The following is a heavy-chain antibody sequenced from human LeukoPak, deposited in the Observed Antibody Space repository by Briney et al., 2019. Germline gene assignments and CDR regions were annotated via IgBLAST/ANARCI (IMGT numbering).Heavy chain of an antibody. CDR2: INWNGGRT. CDR3: ARNFGGGDSSGPYY. CDR1: GFTFNDYG. V-gene: IGHV3-20*04. J-gene: IGHJ4*02. D-gene: IGHD3-22*01. Sequence: GGSLRLSCAASGFTFNDYGMSRVRQAPGKGLEWVSGINWNGGRTGYADSMKGRFIISRDNAKNSLYLQVNSLRAEDTALYYCARNFGGGDSSGPYYWGQGTLVTVSS.